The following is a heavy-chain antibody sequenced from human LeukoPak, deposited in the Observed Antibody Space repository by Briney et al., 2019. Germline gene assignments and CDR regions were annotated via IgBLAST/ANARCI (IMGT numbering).Heavy chain of an antibody. CDR3: ARLLGYSYGADY. D-gene: IGHD5-18*01. CDR1: GGSISSYY. V-gene: IGHV4-59*12. CDR2: IYYTGST. J-gene: IGHJ4*02. Sequence: SETLSLTCTVSGGSISSYYWSWIRQPPGKGLEWIGYIYYTGSTNYNPSLRSRVTISVDTSKNQFSLKLSSVTAADTAVYYCARLLGYSYGADYWGQGTLVTVSS.